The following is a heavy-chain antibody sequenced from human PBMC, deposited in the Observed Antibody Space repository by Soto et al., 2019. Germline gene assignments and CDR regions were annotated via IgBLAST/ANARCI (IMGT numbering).Heavy chain of an antibody. CDR1: GCSISSSSYY. CDR2: IYYSGST. J-gene: IGHJ4*02. V-gene: IGHV4-39*01. D-gene: IGHD6-19*01. CDR3: ARQVPFIAVAGTYFDY. Sequence: SETLSLTCTVSGCSISSSSYYWGWIRQPPGKGLEWIGSIYYSGSTYYNPSLKSRVTISVDTSKNQFSLKLSSVTAADTAVYYCARQVPFIAVAGTYFDYWGQGTLVTVSS.